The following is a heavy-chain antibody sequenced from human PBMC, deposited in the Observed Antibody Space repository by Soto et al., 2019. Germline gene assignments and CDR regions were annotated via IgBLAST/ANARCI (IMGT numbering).Heavy chain of an antibody. J-gene: IGHJ5*02. V-gene: IGHV4-34*01. CDR3: ARGGAVAVIWCDP. CDR2: INHSGST. D-gene: IGHD6-19*01. CDR1: GGSITAYY. Sequence: PAPLSLTCGVLGGSITAYYWSWVREPPGKGLEWIGEINHSGSTNYNPSLKSRVTISVDTSKKHCSLKMSSVTGVDMAVYYCARGGAVAVIWCDPWSQGTLVPVSS.